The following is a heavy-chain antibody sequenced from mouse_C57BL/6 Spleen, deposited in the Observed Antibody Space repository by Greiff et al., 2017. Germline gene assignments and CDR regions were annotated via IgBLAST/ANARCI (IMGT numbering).Heavy chain of an antibody. CDR1: GYTFTSYW. D-gene: IGHD1-1*01. J-gene: IGHJ3*01. Sequence: QVQLQQPGAELVKPGASVKLSCKASGYTFTSYWMQWVKQRPGQGLEWIGEIDPSDSYTNYNQKFKGKATLTVDTSSSTAYMQLSSLTSEDSAVYYCARSRVVAKDWFAYWGQGTLVTVSA. CDR2: IDPSDSYT. V-gene: IGHV1-50*01. CDR3: ARSRVVAKDWFAY.